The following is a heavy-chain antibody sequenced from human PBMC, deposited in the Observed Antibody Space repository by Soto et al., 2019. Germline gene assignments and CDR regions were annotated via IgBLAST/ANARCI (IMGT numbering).Heavy chain of an antibody. V-gene: IGHV3-23*01. CDR2: IIQNGET. CDR3: AKDRQPDGIWTFDY. J-gene: IGHJ4*02. Sequence: SGGSLRLSCAASGFTLSTYTMNWVLQAPGKGLEWVSGIIQNGETYYTGSVKGRFTISRDNSKNMVYLQMDSLRADDTALYYCAKDRQPDGIWTFDYWGQGTLVTVSS. D-gene: IGHD3-9*01. CDR1: GFTLSTYT.